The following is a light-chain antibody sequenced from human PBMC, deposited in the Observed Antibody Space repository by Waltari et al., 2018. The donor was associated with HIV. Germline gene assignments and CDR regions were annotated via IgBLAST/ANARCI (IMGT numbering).Light chain of an antibody. CDR3: SSYGGSANLL. J-gene: IGLJ2*01. V-gene: IGLV2-8*01. Sequence: QSALTPPPSASGSPGQSVTISCTGTSSAIGGYTYVSWYQQYPGKAPKLMIYEVSKRPSGVPDRFSGSKSANTASLTVSGLQAEDEADYYCSSYGGSANLLFGGGTKLTVL. CDR2: EVS. CDR1: SSAIGGYTY.